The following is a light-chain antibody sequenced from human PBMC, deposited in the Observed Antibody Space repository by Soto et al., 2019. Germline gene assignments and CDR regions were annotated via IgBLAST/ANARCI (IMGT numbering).Light chain of an antibody. CDR1: QSVTTY. CDR3: QQYGSSPRT. Sequence: ENVVTQSPGTLSLSPGERATLSYRASQSVTTYLAWYQQKPGQAPRLLIYDASIRVTGIPDRFSGSGSGTDFTLTINRLEPEDFAVYYCQQYGSSPRTFGQGTKVDIK. CDR2: DAS. J-gene: IGKJ1*01. V-gene: IGKV3-20*01.